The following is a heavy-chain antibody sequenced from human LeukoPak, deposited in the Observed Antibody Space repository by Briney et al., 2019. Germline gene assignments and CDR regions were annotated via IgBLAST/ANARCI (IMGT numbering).Heavy chain of an antibody. V-gene: IGHV4-61*02. D-gene: IGHD2-15*01. CDR3: ARGGGRYCSGESCHFVFDH. Sequence: PSETLSLTCTVSGGSISSGSYYWSWIRQPAGKGLEWIGRIYTSGSTNYNPSLKSRVTISVDTSKNQFSLKLSSVTAADTAVYYCARGGGRYCSGESCHFVFDHWGQGALVTVSS. CDR1: GGSISSGSYY. CDR2: IYTSGST. J-gene: IGHJ4*02.